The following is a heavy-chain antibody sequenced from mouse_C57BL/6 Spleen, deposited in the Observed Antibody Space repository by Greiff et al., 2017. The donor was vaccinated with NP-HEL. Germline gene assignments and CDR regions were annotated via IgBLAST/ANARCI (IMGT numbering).Heavy chain of an antibody. J-gene: IGHJ4*01. CDR3: ARHEDWTSSTGPYAMDY. V-gene: IGHV1-62-2*01. D-gene: IGHD4-1*01. CDR1: GYTFTEYT. CDR2: FYPGSGSI. Sequence: VQLQQSGAELVKPGASVKLSCKASGYTFTEYTIHWVKQRSGQGLEWIGWFYPGSGSIKYNEKFKDKATLTADKSSSTVYMELSRLTSEDSAVYFCARHEDWTSSTGPYAMDYWGQGTSVTVSS.